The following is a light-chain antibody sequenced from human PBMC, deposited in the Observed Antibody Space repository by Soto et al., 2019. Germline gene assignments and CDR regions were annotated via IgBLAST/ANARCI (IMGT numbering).Light chain of an antibody. CDR1: SSDVGGYNY. J-gene: IGLJ1*01. CDR2: DVS. V-gene: IGLV2-14*03. Sequence: QAVVTQPASVSGSPGQAITISCTGTSSDVGGYNYVSWYQQHPGKAPNLVISDVSNRPSGFSNRFSASKSGNTASLTISGLQTEDEADYYCMSYTSSATYVFGTGTKLTVL. CDR3: MSYTSSATYV.